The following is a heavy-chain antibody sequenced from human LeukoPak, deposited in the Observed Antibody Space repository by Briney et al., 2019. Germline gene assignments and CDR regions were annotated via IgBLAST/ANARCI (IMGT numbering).Heavy chain of an antibody. D-gene: IGHD6-19*01. Sequence: ASVKVSCKASGYTFTGYYMHWVRQAPGQGLEWMGWINPDSDNTDYAQKFQARVTITRNTSISTAYMELSSLRSEDTAVYYCAIGAVGFDYWGQGTLVTVSS. CDR2: INPDSDNT. J-gene: IGHJ4*02. CDR1: GYTFTGYY. CDR3: AIGAVGFDY. V-gene: IGHV1-8*03.